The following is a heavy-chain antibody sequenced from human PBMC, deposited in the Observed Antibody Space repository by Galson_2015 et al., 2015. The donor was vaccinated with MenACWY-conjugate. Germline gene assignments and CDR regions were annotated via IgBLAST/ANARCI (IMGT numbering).Heavy chain of an antibody. CDR1: GFTFSNAW. CDR2: IKSKTDGGTT. V-gene: IGHV3-15*01. J-gene: IGHJ3*02. CDR3: TTSRDSSGYYVSDAFDI. D-gene: IGHD3-22*01. Sequence: SLRLSCAASGFTFSNAWMSWVRQAPGKGLEWVGRIKSKTDGGTTDYAAPVKGRFTISRDDSKNTLYLQMNSLKTEDTAVYYCTTSRDSSGYYVSDAFDIWGQGTMVTVSS.